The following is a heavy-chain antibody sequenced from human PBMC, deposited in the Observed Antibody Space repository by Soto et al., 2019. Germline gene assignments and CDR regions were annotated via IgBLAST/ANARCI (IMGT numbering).Heavy chain of an antibody. CDR2: IYYSGST. V-gene: IGHV4-30-4*01. J-gene: IGHJ5*02. D-gene: IGHD3-16*01. CDR3: ARSMGAGWFDP. Sequence: QVQLQESGPGLVKPSQTLSLTCTVSGGSISSGDYYWSWIRQPPGKGLEWIGYIYYSGSTYYNPSPKGQVTISVYTSKSQFSLKLSSVTAADTAVYYCARSMGAGWFDPWGQGTLVTVSS. CDR1: GGSISSGDYY.